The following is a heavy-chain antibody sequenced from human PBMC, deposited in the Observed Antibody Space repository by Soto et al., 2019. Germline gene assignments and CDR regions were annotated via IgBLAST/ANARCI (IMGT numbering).Heavy chain of an antibody. V-gene: IGHV1-69*02. CDR2: IIPILGIA. Sequence: QVQLVQSGAEVKKPGSSVKVSCKASGGTFSSYTISWVRQAPGQGLEWMGRIIPILGIANYAQKFQGRVTITXXKXTXXAYMEQSSLRSEDTAVYYCARGDDSSGYSGPIYRVWGQGTLVTVSS. CDR3: ARGDDSSGYSGPIYRV. CDR1: GGTFSSYT. D-gene: IGHD3-22*01. J-gene: IGHJ4*02.